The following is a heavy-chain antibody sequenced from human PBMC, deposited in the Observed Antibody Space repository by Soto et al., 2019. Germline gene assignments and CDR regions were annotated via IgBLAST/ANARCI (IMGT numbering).Heavy chain of an antibody. CDR3: ARAAPERRYDSSLYYYGMDV. V-gene: IGHV1-69*01. J-gene: IGHJ6*02. Sequence: QVQLVQSGAEVKKPGSSVKVSCKASGGTFSSYAISWVRQAPGQGLEWMGGIIPIFGTANYAQKFQGRVTITADESTSTAYMELSSLRSEDTAVYYCARAAPERRYDSSLYYYGMDVWGQGTTVTVSS. CDR2: IIPIFGTA. D-gene: IGHD3-22*01. CDR1: GGTFSSYA.